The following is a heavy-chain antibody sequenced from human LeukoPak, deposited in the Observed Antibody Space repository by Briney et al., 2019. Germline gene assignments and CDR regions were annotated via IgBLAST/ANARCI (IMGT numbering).Heavy chain of an antibody. Sequence: ASVKVSCKASGYTFTSYGISWVRQAPGQGLEWMGIINPSGGSTSYAQKFQGRVTMTRDMSTSTVYMELSSLRSEDTAVYYCARDRASDYGDYYFDYWGQGTLVTVSS. CDR2: INPSGGST. CDR3: ARDRASDYGDYYFDY. CDR1: GYTFTSYG. V-gene: IGHV1-46*01. J-gene: IGHJ4*02. D-gene: IGHD4-17*01.